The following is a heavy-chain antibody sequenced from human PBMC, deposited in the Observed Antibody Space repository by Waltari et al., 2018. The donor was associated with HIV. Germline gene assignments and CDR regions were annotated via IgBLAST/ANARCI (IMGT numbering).Heavy chain of an antibody. Sequence: EVQLVESGGGLVQPGGYLRLSCEASGFTVSRNWMHWVRQAPGKGLVWVSLLKTDGSNTRYADSVKGRLTISRDNAKNTLYLQMNSLRAEDTAVYYCARGVGYGMDVWGQGTTFTVSS. V-gene: IGHV3-74*01. J-gene: IGHJ6*02. CDR3: ARGVGYGMDV. CDR1: GFTVSRNW. CDR2: LKTDGSNT. D-gene: IGHD2-15*01.